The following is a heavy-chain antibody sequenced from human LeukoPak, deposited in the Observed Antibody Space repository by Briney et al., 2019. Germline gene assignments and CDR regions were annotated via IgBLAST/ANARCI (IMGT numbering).Heavy chain of an antibody. Sequence: GGSLRLSCAASGFTVSSNYMSWVRQAPGKGLEWVSVIYRDGDTDYADSVKGRFTISRDNSKNTLYLQINSLRAEDTAIYYCAKRESSGWPFYFDCWGQGTLVTVSS. CDR3: AKRESSGWPFYFDC. D-gene: IGHD6-19*01. V-gene: IGHV3-53*01. CDR1: GFTVSSNY. CDR2: IYRDGDT. J-gene: IGHJ4*02.